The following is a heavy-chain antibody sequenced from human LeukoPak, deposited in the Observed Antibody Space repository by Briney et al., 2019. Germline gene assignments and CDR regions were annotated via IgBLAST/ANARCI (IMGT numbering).Heavy chain of an antibody. CDR2: INPNSGGT. CDR3: ARDDLAPYSSSSKPCDY. V-gene: IGHV1-2*02. Sequence: ASVKVSCKASGYTFTGYRMHWVRQAPGQGLEWMGWINPNSGGTNYAQKLQGRVTMTTDTSTTTAYMELRSLRSDDTAVYYCARDDLAPYSSSSKPCDYWGQGTLVTVSS. CDR1: GYTFTGYR. J-gene: IGHJ4*02. D-gene: IGHD6-6*01.